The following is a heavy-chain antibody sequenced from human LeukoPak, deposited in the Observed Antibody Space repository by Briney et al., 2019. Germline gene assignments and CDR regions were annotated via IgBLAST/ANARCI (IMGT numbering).Heavy chain of an antibody. J-gene: IGHJ5*02. CDR3: ARAYSSSWYWNWFDP. CDR2: IYTSGST. D-gene: IGHD6-13*01. V-gene: IGHV4-61*02. CDR1: GGSISSGSYY. Sequence: SQTLSLTCTVSGGSISSGSYYWSWIRQPAGKGLEWIGRIYTSGSTNYNPSLKSRVTISIDTSKNQFSLKVSSVSAADTAVYYCARAYSSSWYWNWFDPWGQGTLVTVSS.